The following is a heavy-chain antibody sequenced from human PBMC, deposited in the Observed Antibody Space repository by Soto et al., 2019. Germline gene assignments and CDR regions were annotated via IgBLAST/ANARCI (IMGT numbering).Heavy chain of an antibody. CDR2: IYYSAST. Sequence: PSETLSLTCTVSGGSINSGDYHWTWIRQFPGKGLEWIGGIYYSASTYYNPALVSRITISLDTSKNQFSLKLTSVTAADTAVYYCARDFYYYDSSGYIRRAFDIWGQGTMVT. J-gene: IGHJ3*02. D-gene: IGHD3-22*01. V-gene: IGHV4-30-4*01. CDR3: ARDFYYYDSSGYIRRAFDI. CDR1: GGSINSGDYH.